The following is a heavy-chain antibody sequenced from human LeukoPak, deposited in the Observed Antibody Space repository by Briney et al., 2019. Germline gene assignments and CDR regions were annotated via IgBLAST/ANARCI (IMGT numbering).Heavy chain of an antibody. Sequence: SETLSLTCTVSGDSISSSSYYWGWIRQPPGKGLEWIGSIYYSGSTYYNPSLKSRVTISVDTSKNQFSLKLSSVTAADTAVYYCARQGFDPWGQGTLVTVSS. V-gene: IGHV4-39*01. J-gene: IGHJ5*02. CDR1: GDSISSSSYY. CDR3: ARQGFDP. CDR2: IYYSGST.